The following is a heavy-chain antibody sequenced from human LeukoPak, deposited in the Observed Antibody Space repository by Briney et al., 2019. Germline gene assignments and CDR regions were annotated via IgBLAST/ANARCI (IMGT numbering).Heavy chain of an antibody. CDR3: ARRAAYGGFDI. CDR2: INHSGST. Sequence: SETLSLTCAVYGGSFSGYYWSWIRQPPGKGLEWIGEINHSGSTNYNPSLKSRVTISVDTSKNQFSLKLSSVTAADTAVYYCARRAAYGGFDIWGQGTMVTVSS. V-gene: IGHV4-34*01. CDR1: GGSFSGYY. D-gene: IGHD4-17*01. J-gene: IGHJ3*02.